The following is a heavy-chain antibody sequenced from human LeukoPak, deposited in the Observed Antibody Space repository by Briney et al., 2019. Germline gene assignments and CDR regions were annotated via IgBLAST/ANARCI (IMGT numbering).Heavy chain of an antibody. CDR1: GGSFSGYY. J-gene: IGHJ4*02. CDR3: ALSARDIVVVPAA. CDR2: INHSGST. V-gene: IGHV4-34*01. D-gene: IGHD2-2*01. Sequence: SETLSLTCAVYGGSFSGYYWSWIRQPPGKGLEWIGEINHSGSTNYNPSLKSRVTISVDTSKNQFSLKLSSVTAADTAVHYCALSARDIVVVPAAWGQGTLVTVSS.